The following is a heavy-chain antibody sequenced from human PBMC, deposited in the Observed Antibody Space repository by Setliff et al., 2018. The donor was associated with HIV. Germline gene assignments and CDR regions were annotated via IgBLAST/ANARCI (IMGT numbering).Heavy chain of an antibody. CDR1: GGSISGYY. CDR3: ARALGGGYSGYVVYYYYMDV. D-gene: IGHD5-12*01. J-gene: IGHJ6*03. CDR2: IYSSGST. V-gene: IGHV4-4*07. Sequence: ETLSLTCTVSGGSISGYYWSWIRQPAGKGLEWIGRIYSSGSTNYSPSLKSRVTLSVDTSKNQFSLRLNSVTAADTAVYYCARALGGGYSGYVVYYYYMDVWGKGTTVTVSS.